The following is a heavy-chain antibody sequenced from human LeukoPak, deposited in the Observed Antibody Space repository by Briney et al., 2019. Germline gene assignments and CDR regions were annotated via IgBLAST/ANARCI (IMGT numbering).Heavy chain of an antibody. CDR3: ARWYCTNGVCRDY. Sequence: GSSVKVSCKASGGTFSSYAISWVRQAPGQGLEWMGGIIPIFGTANYAQKFQGRVTITADESTNTAYMELSSLRSEDTAVYYCARWYCTNGVCRDYWGQRTLVTVSS. CDR2: IIPIFGTA. CDR1: GGTFSSYA. J-gene: IGHJ4*02. D-gene: IGHD2-8*01. V-gene: IGHV1-69*01.